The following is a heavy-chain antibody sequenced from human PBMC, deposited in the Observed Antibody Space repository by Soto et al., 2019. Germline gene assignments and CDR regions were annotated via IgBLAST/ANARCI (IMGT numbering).Heavy chain of an antibody. Sequence: QVQLVQSGAEVKKPGSSVKVSCKASGGTFSSYAISWVRQAPGQGLEWMGGIIPIFGTANYAQKFQGRVTITADESTSPAYMELSSLRSEDTAVYYWARMWVAAASKTGPDYWGQGTLVTVSS. CDR2: IIPIFGTA. V-gene: IGHV1-69*01. J-gene: IGHJ4*02. CDR3: ARMWVAAASKTGPDY. D-gene: IGHD6-13*01. CDR1: GGTFSSYA.